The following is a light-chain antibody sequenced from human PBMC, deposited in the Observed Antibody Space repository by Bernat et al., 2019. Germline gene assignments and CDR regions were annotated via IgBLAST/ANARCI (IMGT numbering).Light chain of an antibody. CDR1: ISDIGSDNY. V-gene: IGLV2-14*03. J-gene: IGLJ1*01. Sequence: QSALTHPASVSGSPGQSITISCIRTISDIGSDNYVSWYQQHPGKAPNLLIYAVANRPSGVSNRFSSSKSGNTASLTISGLQAEDESDYYCSSYTRSATCVFGTGTKVTVL. CDR3: SSYTRSATCV. CDR2: AVA.